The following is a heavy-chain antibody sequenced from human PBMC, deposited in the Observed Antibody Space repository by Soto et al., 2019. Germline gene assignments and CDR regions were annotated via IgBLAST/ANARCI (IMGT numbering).Heavy chain of an antibody. J-gene: IGHJ3*02. V-gene: IGHV1-8*01. D-gene: IGHD3-9*01. Sequence: ASVKVSCKASGYTFTSYDINLVRQATGQGLEWMGWMNPNSGNTGYAQKFQGRVTMTRNTSISTAYMELSSLRSEDTAVYYCARGNFDWLFDDAFDIWGQGTMVTVSS. CDR3: ARGNFDWLFDDAFDI. CDR1: GYTFTSYD. CDR2: MNPNSGNT.